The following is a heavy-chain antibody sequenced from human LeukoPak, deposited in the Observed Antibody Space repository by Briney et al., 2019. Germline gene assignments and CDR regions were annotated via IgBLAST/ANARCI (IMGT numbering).Heavy chain of an antibody. D-gene: IGHD1-26*01. CDR2: IKQDGYEK. Sequence: GGSLRLSCAASGFTFSGYWMSWVRQTPEKGLEWVANIKQDGYEKYYVDSVKGRFTISRDNAKNSLYLQMNSLRADDTAIYYCARDKIVGPTTLDYWGQGTLDTVSS. J-gene: IGHJ4*02. CDR3: ARDKIVGPTTLDY. V-gene: IGHV3-7*01. CDR1: GFTFSGYW.